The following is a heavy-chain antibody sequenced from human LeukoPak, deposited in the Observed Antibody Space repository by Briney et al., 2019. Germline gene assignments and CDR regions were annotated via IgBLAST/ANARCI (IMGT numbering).Heavy chain of an antibody. CDR3: ARLRTSHSLQEYSSSPDYYYYYMDV. CDR2: MNPNSGNT. CDR1: GYTFTSYD. V-gene: IGHV1-8*01. Sequence: ASVTVSCKASGYTFTSYDINWVRKATGQGLEWMGWMNPNSGNTGYAQKFQGRVTMTRNTSISTAYMELSSLRSEDTAVYYCARLRTSHSLQEYSSSPDYYYYYMDVWGKGTTVTVSS. D-gene: IGHD6-6*01. J-gene: IGHJ6*03.